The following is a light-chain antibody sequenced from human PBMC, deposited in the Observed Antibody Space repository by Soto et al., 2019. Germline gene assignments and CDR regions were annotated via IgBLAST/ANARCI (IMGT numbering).Light chain of an antibody. V-gene: IGKV3-20*01. CDR3: HQDSCFRRT. CDR1: QSVSSSY. CDR2: GAS. Sequence: EMVLKQPPGTLSGAAMERATLSCGPSQSVSSSYLAWYQQKPGQAPRLLIYGASNRAAGIPDRFSGSGSGTDFTLTICRLEPEDFAVYYCHQDSCFRRTFGQGTNVDI. J-gene: IGKJ1*01.